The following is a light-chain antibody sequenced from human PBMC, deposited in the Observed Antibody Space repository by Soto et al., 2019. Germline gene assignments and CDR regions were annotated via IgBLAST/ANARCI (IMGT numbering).Light chain of an antibody. CDR2: GAS. V-gene: IGKV3-20*01. CDR1: QSVSSTY. CDR3: QLYGSSPPRT. J-gene: IGKJ1*01. Sequence: EIVLTQSPGTLSLSPGERATLSCRASQSVSSTYLGWYQQKPGQAPRLLIYGASSRATGIPDRFSGSGSGTDFTLTIARLEPEDFAVYYCQLYGSSPPRTFGQGTQVEI.